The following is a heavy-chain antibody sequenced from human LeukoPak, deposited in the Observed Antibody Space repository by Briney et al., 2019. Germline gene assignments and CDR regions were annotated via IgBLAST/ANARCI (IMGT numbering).Heavy chain of an antibody. CDR2: IYTSGST. J-gene: IGHJ4*02. D-gene: IGHD3-3*01. CDR1: GGSISSDSYY. Sequence: SQTLSLTCTVSGGSISSDSYYWSWIRQPAGKGLEWIGRIYTSGSTNYNPSLKSRVTISVDTSKNQFSLKLSSVTAADTAVYYCAGITIFGVVITWGQGTLVTVSS. CDR3: AGITIFGVVIT. V-gene: IGHV4-61*02.